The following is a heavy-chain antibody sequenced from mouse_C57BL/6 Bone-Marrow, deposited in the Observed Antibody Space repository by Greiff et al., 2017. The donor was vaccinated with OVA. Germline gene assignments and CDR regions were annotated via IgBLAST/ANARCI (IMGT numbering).Heavy chain of an antibody. J-gene: IGHJ1*03. D-gene: IGHD3-2*02. CDR2: ILPGSGST. CDR1: GYTFTGYW. V-gene: IGHV1-9*01. Sequence: QVQLKQSGAELMKPGASVKLSCKATGYTFTGYWIEWVKQRPGHGLEWIGEILPGSGSTNYNEKFKGKATFTADTSSNTAYMQLSSLTTEDSAIYYCARGGQLRRQEPFYWYFDVWGTGTTVTVSS. CDR3: ARGGQLRRQEPFYWYFDV.